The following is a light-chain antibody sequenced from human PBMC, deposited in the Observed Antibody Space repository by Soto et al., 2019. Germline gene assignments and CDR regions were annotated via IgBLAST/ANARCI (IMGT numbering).Light chain of an antibody. CDR2: KAS. V-gene: IGKV1-5*03. J-gene: IGKJ1*01. Sequence: DIQMTQSPSTLSASVGDRVTITCRASQSISSWLAWYQQKPGKAPKLLIYKASSLESRVPSRFSGSGSGTEFTLTISSLQHDDFANYYCQQYNSYWTFGQGTKVEIK. CDR3: QQYNSYWT. CDR1: QSISSW.